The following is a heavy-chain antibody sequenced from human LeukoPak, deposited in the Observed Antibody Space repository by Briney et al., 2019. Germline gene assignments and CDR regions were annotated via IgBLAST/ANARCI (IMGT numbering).Heavy chain of an antibody. CDR3: ARGALTVGYCSGGSCSPSFDY. CDR2: IYCSGGT. CDR1: GGSISSYY. Sequence: SETLSVTCTVSGGSISSYYWSWIRQPPGKGLEWIGNIYCSGGTNYNPSLKSRVTISVDTSKNQFSLRLNSVTAADTAVYYCARGALTVGYCSGGSCSPSFDYWGQGTLVTVSS. D-gene: IGHD2-15*01. V-gene: IGHV4-59*01. J-gene: IGHJ4*02.